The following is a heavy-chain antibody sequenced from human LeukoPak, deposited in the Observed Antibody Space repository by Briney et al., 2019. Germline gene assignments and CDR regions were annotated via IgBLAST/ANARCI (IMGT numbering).Heavy chain of an antibody. D-gene: IGHD3-10*01. Sequence: SETLSLTCTVSGDSISTYYWSWIRQPPGKGLEWIGYIYYGVTSDYNPSLKSRVTMSVDMSTRQISLKLSSVTAADTAVYYCARVSYYGSGSYYLVGFDYWGQGTLVTVSS. V-gene: IGHV4-59*01. J-gene: IGHJ4*02. CDR3: ARVSYYGSGSYYLVGFDY. CDR1: GDSISTYY. CDR2: IYYGVTS.